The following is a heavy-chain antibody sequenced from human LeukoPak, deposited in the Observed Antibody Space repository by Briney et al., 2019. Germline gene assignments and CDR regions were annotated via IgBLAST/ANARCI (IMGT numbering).Heavy chain of an antibody. CDR3: ARPRDSGYSGSNFDY. J-gene: IGHJ4*02. D-gene: IGHD5-12*01. Sequence: SVKVSCKASGGTFSSYAISWVRQAPGQGLEWMGRIIPILGIANYAQKFQGRVTITADKSTSTAYKELSSLRSEDTAVYYCARPRDSGYSGSNFDYWGQGTLVTVSS. CDR2: IIPILGIA. CDR1: GGTFSSYA. V-gene: IGHV1-69*04.